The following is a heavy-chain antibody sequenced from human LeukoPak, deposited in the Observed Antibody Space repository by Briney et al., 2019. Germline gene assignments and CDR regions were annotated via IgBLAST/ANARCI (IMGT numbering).Heavy chain of an antibody. CDR2: IYPGDSDT. J-gene: IGHJ4*02. Sequence: GESLKISCKGSGYRFTSYWIGWVRQMPGKGLEWMGIIYPGDSDTRYSPSFQGQVTISADKSISTAYLQWSSLKASDTAMYYCARWGARGYSGYADGGFDYWGQGTLVTVSS. CDR3: ARWGARGYSGYADGGFDY. CDR1: GYRFTSYW. V-gene: IGHV5-51*01. D-gene: IGHD5-12*01.